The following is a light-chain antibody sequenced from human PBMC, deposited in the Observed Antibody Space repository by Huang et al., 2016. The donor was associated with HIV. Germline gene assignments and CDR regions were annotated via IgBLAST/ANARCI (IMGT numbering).Light chain of an antibody. Sequence: DIQMTQSPSSLSAPVGDRVTITCQASQDIRKYLNWYQQKPGKAPKLLIYDASNLQTGVPSRCSGNGSGTDFTFTISSLQPEDIATYYCQQYDNLYTFGQGTKLEIK. CDR2: DAS. CDR1: QDIRKY. J-gene: IGKJ2*01. CDR3: QQYDNLYT. V-gene: IGKV1-33*01.